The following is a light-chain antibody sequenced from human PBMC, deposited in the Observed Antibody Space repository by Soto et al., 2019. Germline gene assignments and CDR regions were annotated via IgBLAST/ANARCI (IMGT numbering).Light chain of an antibody. V-gene: IGKV3-11*01. J-gene: IGKJ1*01. CDR1: QYINTR. Sequence: EILLTQSPATLSSFPGDRVTLSCRASQYINTRLAWYQHRPGQAPRLLIYQTSIRAAGIPARFSASGSGTDFTLTISDLQPEDFALYYCHKRQSWPRTCGQGTKGAIK. CDR2: QTS. CDR3: HKRQSWPRT.